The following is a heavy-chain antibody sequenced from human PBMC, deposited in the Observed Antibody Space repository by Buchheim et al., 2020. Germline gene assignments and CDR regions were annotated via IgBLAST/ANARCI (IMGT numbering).Heavy chain of an antibody. CDR1: GDSITNTDFY. Sequence: QVQFRESGPSLMKPSQTLSLSCAVSGDSITNTDFYWNWIRLSPGKGLEWIGSIDCSGFAYYNPSLESRLGLSIDPSKNQFSLRLRSVTAADTAFYYCAREGPYYYGFDVGGPGT. CDR2: IDCSGFA. D-gene: IGHD1-26*01. V-gene: IGHV4-30-4*01. J-gene: IGHJ6*02. CDR3: AREGPYYYGFDV.